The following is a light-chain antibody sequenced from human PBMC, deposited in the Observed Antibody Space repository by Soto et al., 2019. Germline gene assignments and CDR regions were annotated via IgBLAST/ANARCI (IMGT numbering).Light chain of an antibody. V-gene: IGLV1-51*02. CDR2: EKY. J-gene: IGLJ2*01. CDR1: SSTIGNSD. Sequence: QSVLTQPPSVSAAPGQSVTISCSGSSSTIGNSDISWYQHLPGTAPKLLIYEKYKRPSGVPDRFSGSKSGTSATLGITGLQTGDEADYYCGTWDSTLSAGEVFGGGTKLTVL. CDR3: GTWDSTLSAGEV.